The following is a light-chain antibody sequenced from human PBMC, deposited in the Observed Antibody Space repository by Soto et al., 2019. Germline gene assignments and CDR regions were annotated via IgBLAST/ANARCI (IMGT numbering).Light chain of an antibody. CDR2: GAS. V-gene: IGKV3-20*01. CDR1: QSVSSNY. CDR3: QHYDTSPRT. Sequence: DIVFTQSPGILSLSPGETATLSCRASQSVSSNYWARYQQIRGQAPRLLIYGASSRATGIPNRFRGSGSVTDFTLIISRLEPEDFAVYYCQHYDTSPRTFGQRTTLEI. J-gene: IGKJ1*01.